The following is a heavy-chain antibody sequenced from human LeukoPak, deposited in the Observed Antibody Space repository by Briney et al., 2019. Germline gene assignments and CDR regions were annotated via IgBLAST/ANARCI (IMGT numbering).Heavy chain of an antibody. J-gene: IGHJ4*02. Sequence: GGSLRLSCAASGFTFSSYSMNWVRQAPGKGLEWVSYISSSSSTIYYADSVKGRFTISRDNAKNSLYLQMNSLRAEDTAVYYCARDRKNDYGDYQDYWGQGTLVTVSS. V-gene: IGHV3-48*01. D-gene: IGHD4-17*01. CDR2: ISSSSSTI. CDR1: GFTFSSYS. CDR3: ARDRKNDYGDYQDY.